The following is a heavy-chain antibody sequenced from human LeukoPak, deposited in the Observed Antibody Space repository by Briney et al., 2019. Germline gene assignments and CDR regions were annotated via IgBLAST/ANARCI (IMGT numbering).Heavy chain of an antibody. CDR2: IYTSGST. J-gene: IGHJ6*03. D-gene: IGHD7-27*01. V-gene: IGHV4-61*02. Sequence: SQTLSLTCTVSGGSISSGSYYWSWIRQPAGKGLEWIGRIYTSGSTSYNPSLKSRVTISVDTSKNQFSLKLSSVTAADTAVYYCARDQNWGDYYYYMDVWGKGTTVTVSS. CDR1: GGSISSGSYY. CDR3: ARDQNWGDYYYYMDV.